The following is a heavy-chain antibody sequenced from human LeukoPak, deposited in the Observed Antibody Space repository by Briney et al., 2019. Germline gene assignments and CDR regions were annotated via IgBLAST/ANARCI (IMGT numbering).Heavy chain of an antibody. Sequence: PGGSLRLSCTVSGFTVSSNSMSWVRQAPGKGLEWVSFIYSDNTHYSDSVKGRFTISRDNSKNTLYLQMNSLRAEDTAVYYCARWRAAAGLYNWFDPWGQGTLVTVSS. CDR1: GFTVSSNS. CDR2: IYSDNT. V-gene: IGHV3-53*01. D-gene: IGHD6-13*01. J-gene: IGHJ5*02. CDR3: ARWRAAAGLYNWFDP.